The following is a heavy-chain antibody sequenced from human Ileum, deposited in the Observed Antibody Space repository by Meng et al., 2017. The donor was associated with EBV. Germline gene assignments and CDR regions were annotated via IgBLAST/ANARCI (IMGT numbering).Heavy chain of an antibody. V-gene: IGHV4-4*02. Sequence: QGQRQGAGTGVVKPSETLSLTCAVSGGSISRSDWWSWVRQPPGKGLEWIGETSHSGSTNYSPSLKSRVTISLDKSKNQLPLKLNSVTAADTAVYYCASSDYYRSDYWGQGTLVTVSS. CDR1: GGSISRSDW. CDR2: TSHSGST. J-gene: IGHJ4*02. CDR3: ASSDYYRSDY. D-gene: IGHD3-22*01.